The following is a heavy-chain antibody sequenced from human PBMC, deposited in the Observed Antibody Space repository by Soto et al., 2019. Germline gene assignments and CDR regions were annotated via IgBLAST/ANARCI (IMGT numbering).Heavy chain of an antibody. CDR2: INHSGST. D-gene: IGHD2-2*01. J-gene: IGHJ6*02. Sequence: SETLSLTCAVYGGSFSGYYWSWIRQPPGKGLEWIGEINHSGSTNYNPSLKSRVTISVDTSKNQFSLKLSSVTAADTAVYYCARGLIYCSSTSCRDWYYGMDVWGQGTTVTAP. CDR3: ARGLIYCSSTSCRDWYYGMDV. CDR1: GGSFSGYY. V-gene: IGHV4-34*01.